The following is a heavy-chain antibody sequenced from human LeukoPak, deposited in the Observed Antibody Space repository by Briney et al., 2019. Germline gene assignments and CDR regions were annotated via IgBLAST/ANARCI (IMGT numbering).Heavy chain of an antibody. D-gene: IGHD6-19*01. CDR1: GYTFTSYG. CDR2: ISAYNGNT. CDR3: ARRAIAVAGLDAFDI. Sequence: GASVKVSCKASGYTFTSYGISWVRQAPGQGLEWMGWISAYNGNTNYAQKLQGRVTMTTDTSTSTAYMALRSLRSDDTAVYYCARRAIAVAGLDAFDIWGQGTMVTVSS. J-gene: IGHJ3*02. V-gene: IGHV1-18*01.